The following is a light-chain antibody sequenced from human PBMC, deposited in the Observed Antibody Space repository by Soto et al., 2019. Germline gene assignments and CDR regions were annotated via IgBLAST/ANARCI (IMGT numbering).Light chain of an antibody. CDR2: EVN. V-gene: IGLV2-14*01. J-gene: IGLJ1*01. CDR3: SSYTSSSTYV. CDR1: SSDVGGYKY. Sequence: QSALTQPASVSGSPGQSITISCTGTSSDVGGYKYVSWYQQHPGKAPKLMIYEVNYRPSGVSNRFSGSKSGNTASLTISGLQAEDEADYYCSSYTSSSTYVFGTGTKLTVL.